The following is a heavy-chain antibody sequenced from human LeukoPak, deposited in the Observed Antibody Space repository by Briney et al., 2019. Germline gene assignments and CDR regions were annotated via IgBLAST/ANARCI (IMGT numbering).Heavy chain of an antibody. V-gene: IGHV4-30-2*01. CDR2: IYHSGST. Sequence: SQTLSLTCAVSGGSISSGGYYWSWIRQPPGKGLEWIGYIYHSGSTYYNPSLKSRVTISVDRSKNQFSLKLSSVTAADTAVYYCARHIGSGWSGGDDYWGQGTLVTVSS. CDR1: GGSISSGGYY. J-gene: IGHJ4*02. D-gene: IGHD6-19*01. CDR3: ARHIGSGWSGGDDY.